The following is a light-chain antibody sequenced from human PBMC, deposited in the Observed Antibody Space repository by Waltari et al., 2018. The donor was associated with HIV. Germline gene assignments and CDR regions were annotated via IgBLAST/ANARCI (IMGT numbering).Light chain of an antibody. CDR1: QNLLYSSNNKNY. Sequence: QTQVFISLSLGERATINCKSSQNLLYSSNNKNYLAWYQQKAGQPPKLLIYWASTRKSDVPDRFSGSGSGTDFTLTISSLQAEDVAVYYCQQHYATPLTFGGGTKVEIK. CDR2: WAS. J-gene: IGKJ4*01. CDR3: QQHYATPLT. V-gene: IGKV4-1*01.